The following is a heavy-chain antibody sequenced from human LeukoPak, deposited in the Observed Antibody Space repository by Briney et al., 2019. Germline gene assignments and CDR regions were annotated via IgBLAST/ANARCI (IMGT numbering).Heavy chain of an antibody. J-gene: IGHJ4*02. Sequence: PGGSLRLSCAVSGFTFNNYAMTWVRQAPGKGLEWVSTISGSGDRIYYVEPVKGRFTISRDNSKNTLYLQMNSLGAEDTAVYYCARDRLDIIIIPAGNDYWGRGTLVTVSS. CDR2: ISGSGDRI. CDR1: GFTFNNYA. D-gene: IGHD2-2*03. CDR3: ARDRLDIIIIPAGNDY. V-gene: IGHV3-23*01.